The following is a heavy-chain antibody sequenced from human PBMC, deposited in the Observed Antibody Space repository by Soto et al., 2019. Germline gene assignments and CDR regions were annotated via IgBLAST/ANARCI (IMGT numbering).Heavy chain of an antibody. D-gene: IGHD3-22*01. Sequence: SGPRLVNRTQTLTLTCRLSGFSLSAYGVRVIWFRQPPGETLEWLALIHWNDDKRYSPYLKSRLTITKDTSKNQVVLTLTNLDPLDTGTYFCAHTKDSSGFLTSWGQGILVTVSS. J-gene: IGHJ5*02. V-gene: IGHV2-5*01. CDR3: AHTKDSSGFLTS. CDR2: IHWNDDK. CDR1: GFSLSAYGVR.